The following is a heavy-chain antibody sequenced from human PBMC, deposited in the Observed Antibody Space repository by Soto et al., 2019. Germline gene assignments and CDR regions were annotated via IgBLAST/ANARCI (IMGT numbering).Heavy chain of an antibody. CDR1: GYTFTTYA. J-gene: IGHJ6*02. CDR2: VNAENGNT. V-gene: IGHV1-3*01. CDR3: AREAIVAGATTGMDV. Sequence: ASVKVSCKASGYTFTTYAIHWVRQAPGQRLEWMGWVNAENGNTKYSQKFQGRVTMTTDTSTSTVYMELSRLRSDDTAVYYCAREAIVAGATTGMDVWGQGTTVTVSS. D-gene: IGHD1-26*01.